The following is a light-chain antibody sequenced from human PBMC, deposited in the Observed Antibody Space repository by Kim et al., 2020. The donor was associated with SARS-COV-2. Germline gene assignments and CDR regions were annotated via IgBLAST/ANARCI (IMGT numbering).Light chain of an antibody. J-gene: IGKJ5*01. V-gene: IGKV3-15*01. CDR2: GAS. CDR3: QQYNIWPTIP. Sequence: EIVMTQSPVTLSVSPGERVTLSCRASQSVSINLAWYQQKPGQAPRLLIYGASTRATGIPARFSGSGSGTEFTLTISSLQSEDFAIYFCQQYNIWPTIPFGQGTRLEIK. CDR1: QSVSIN.